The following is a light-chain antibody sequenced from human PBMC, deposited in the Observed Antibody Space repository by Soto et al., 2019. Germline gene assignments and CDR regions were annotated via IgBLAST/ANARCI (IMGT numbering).Light chain of an antibody. Sequence: EIVLTQSPGTLSLSPGERATLSCRASQSVSSSYLAWYQQKPGQAPRLLIYGASSRATGIPDRFSGSGSGTDFTLTISRLEPEDFAVYYCQQYGRSLSTFRQGTKVEIK. CDR2: GAS. V-gene: IGKV3-20*01. CDR1: QSVSSSY. CDR3: QQYGRSLST. J-gene: IGKJ1*01.